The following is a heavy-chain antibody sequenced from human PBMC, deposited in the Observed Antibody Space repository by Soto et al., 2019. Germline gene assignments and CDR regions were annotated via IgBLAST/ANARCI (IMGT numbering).Heavy chain of an antibody. D-gene: IGHD3-9*01. Sequence: LSLTCTVSGGSISSSSYYWGWIRQPPGKGREWIGRVSYTGSTYYNPSLKSRVTISVDTSKNQFSLKLSSVTAADTAVYYCARQGDHYDILTVSFDYWGQGTLVTVSS. V-gene: IGHV4-39*01. CDR3: ARQGDHYDILTVSFDY. CDR1: GGSISSSSYY. CDR2: VSYTGST. J-gene: IGHJ4*02.